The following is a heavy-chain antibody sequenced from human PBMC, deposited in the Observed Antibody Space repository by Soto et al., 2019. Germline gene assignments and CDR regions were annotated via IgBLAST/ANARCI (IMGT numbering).Heavy chain of an antibody. D-gene: IGHD3-3*02. Sequence: SETLSLTGTVSGGSISNYYWSWIRQSPGKGLEWIGEIYHSGSTNYNPSLKSRVTISVDKSKNQFSLKLSSVTAADTAVYYCARVLGNDAFDIWGQGTMVTVSS. V-gene: IGHV4-59*12. CDR1: GGSISNYY. J-gene: IGHJ3*02. CDR3: ARVLGNDAFDI. CDR2: IYHSGST.